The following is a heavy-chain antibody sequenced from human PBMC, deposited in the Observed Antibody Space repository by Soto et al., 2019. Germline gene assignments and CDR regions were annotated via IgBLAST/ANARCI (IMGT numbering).Heavy chain of an antibody. D-gene: IGHD6-13*01. CDR2: IYYSGST. J-gene: IGHJ6*02. CDR3: ARELYGAAAADYYYYYVMDV. Sequence: SETLSLTCTVSGGSVSSGSDYWSWIRKPPGKGLDWIGYIYYSGSTNYNPSLKSRVTLSVDTSKNQFSLKISSVTAADTAVYYCARELYGAAAADYYYYYVMDVWGQVTTVTVSS. CDR1: GGSVSSGSDY. V-gene: IGHV4-61*01.